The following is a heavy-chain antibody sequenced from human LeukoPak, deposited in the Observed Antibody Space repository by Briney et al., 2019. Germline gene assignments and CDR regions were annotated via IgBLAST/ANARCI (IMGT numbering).Heavy chain of an antibody. D-gene: IGHD3-9*01. CDR3: AGSVLRYFDAFDI. V-gene: IGHV4-59*01. CDR1: GPSISSYY. J-gene: IGHJ3*02. CDR2: IYYSGNT. Sequence: PSETLSLTCTVSGPSISSYYWSWVRQPPGKWLEWVGSIYYSGNTNYNPSLKSRVTISVDTSKNQFSLKLSSVTAADTAVYYCAGSVLRYFDAFDIWGQGTMVTVSS.